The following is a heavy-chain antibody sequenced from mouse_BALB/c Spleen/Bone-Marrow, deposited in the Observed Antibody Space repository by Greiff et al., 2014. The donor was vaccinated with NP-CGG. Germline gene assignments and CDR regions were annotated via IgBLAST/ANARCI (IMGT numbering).Heavy chain of an antibody. Sequence: VQLQQSGAELVRPGSSAKISCKASGYVFSTYWMNWVKQRPGQGLERIGQIYPGDGDTNYNGKFKDKVILTADKSSSTAYMQLSSLTSEDSAVYFCARSGKGAMDYWGQGTSVTVSS. CDR1: GYVFSTYW. J-gene: IGHJ4*01. CDR2: IYPGDGDT. D-gene: IGHD2-1*01. CDR3: ARSGKGAMDY. V-gene: IGHV1-80*01.